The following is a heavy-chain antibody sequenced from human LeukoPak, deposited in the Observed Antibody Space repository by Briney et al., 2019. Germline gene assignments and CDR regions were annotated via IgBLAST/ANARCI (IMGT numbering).Heavy chain of an antibody. CDR2: IYCTGST. Sequence: PSETLSLTCTVSGGSLSSYYWSWIRQPPGEGLEWIGNIYCTGSTSYNPYLKSRVTILVDTSKNQFSLKLNYVNAADTAVYYCARKIRSGLDYWGQGSLVTVSS. CDR3: ARKIRSGLDY. V-gene: IGHV4-59*08. D-gene: IGHD3-10*01. CDR1: GGSLSSYY. J-gene: IGHJ4*02.